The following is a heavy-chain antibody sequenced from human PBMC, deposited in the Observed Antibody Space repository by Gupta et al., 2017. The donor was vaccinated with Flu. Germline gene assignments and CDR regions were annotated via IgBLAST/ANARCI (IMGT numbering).Heavy chain of an antibody. D-gene: IGHD6-13*01. CDR3: ARDWVDTSSRTFDL. V-gene: IGHV3-7*01. CDR2: LKGDASEK. CDR1: SYW. J-gene: IGHJ2*01. Sequence: SYWMSWVRQARGKGLEWVANLKGDASEKLYVESVKGRFTISRDNAKNSLYLQMNSLRAEDTAVYYCARDWVDTSSRTFDLWGRGTLVTVSP.